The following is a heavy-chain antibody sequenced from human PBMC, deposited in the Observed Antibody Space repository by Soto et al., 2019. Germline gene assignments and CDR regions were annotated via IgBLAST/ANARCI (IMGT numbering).Heavy chain of an antibody. CDR3: AILESVDYDILSGYYFAY. V-gene: IGHV4-59*08. CDR2: IYYSGST. CDR1: GGSISSYY. Sequence: PSETLSLTCTVSGGSISSYYWSWIRQPPGKGLEWIGYIYYSGSTNYNPSLKSRVTISVDTSKNQFSLKLSSVTAADTAVYYCAILESVDYDILSGYYFAYWGQGTLVTVSS. J-gene: IGHJ4*02. D-gene: IGHD3-9*01.